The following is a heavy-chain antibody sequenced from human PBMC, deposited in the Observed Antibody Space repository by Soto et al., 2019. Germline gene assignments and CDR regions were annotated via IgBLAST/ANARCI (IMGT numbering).Heavy chain of an antibody. Sequence: GESLKISCKGSGYSFTSYWIGWVRQMPGKGLEWMGIIYPGDSDTRYSPSFQGQVTISADKSISTAYLQWSSLKASDTAMYYCARGQAAADYYYSGMDVWGQGTTVTVSS. D-gene: IGHD6-13*01. CDR3: ARGQAAADYYYSGMDV. CDR2: IYPGDSDT. J-gene: IGHJ6*02. V-gene: IGHV5-51*01. CDR1: GYSFTSYW.